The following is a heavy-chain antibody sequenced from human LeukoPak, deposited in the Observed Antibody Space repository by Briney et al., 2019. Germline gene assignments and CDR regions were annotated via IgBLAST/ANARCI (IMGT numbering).Heavy chain of an antibody. CDR2: IYYSGST. J-gene: IGHJ5*02. Sequence: PSETLSLTCAVSGGSISNSNWWSWVRQPPGKGLEWIGYIYYSGSTDYNPSLKSRVTISVETSKNQFSLKLSSVTAADTAVYYCARGSIRWLVRGGVWFDPWGQGTLVTVSS. V-gene: IGHV4-4*02. CDR3: ARGSIRWLVRGGVWFDP. CDR1: GGSISNSNW. D-gene: IGHD6-19*01.